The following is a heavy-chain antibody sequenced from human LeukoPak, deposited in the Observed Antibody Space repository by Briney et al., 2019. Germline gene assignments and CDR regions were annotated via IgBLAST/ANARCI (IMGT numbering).Heavy chain of an antibody. CDR3: ARGLQYLRWFDP. CDR2: ISYDGSNK. Sequence: GGSLRLSCAASGFTFSSYAMHWVRQAPGKGLEWVAVISYDGSNKYYADSVKGRFTISRDNSKNTLYLQMNSLRAEDTAVNYCARGLQYLRWFDPWGQGTLVTVSS. J-gene: IGHJ5*02. V-gene: IGHV3-30*01. D-gene: IGHD4-11*01. CDR1: GFTFSSYA.